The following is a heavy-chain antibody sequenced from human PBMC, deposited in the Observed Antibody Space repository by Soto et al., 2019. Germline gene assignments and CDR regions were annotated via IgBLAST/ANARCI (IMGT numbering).Heavy chain of an antibody. J-gene: IGHJ4*02. CDR1: GFTFSSYA. CDR2: ISYDGSNK. Sequence: VQLVESGGGVVQPGRSLRLSCAASGFTFSSYAMHWVSQAPGKGLEWVAVISYDGSNKYYADSVKGLFTISRDNSKNTLYLQMNSLRAEDTAVYYCARTVVPAAIYLDYWVQGTLVTVSS. D-gene: IGHD2-2*01. CDR3: ARTVVPAAIYLDY. V-gene: IGHV3-30-3*01.